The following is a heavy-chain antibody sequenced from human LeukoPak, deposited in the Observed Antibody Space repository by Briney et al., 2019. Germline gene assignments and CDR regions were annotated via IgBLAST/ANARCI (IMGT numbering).Heavy chain of an antibody. CDR3: ARDWSYGYPNWFDP. CDR1: GYTFTSYA. D-gene: IGHD5-18*01. CDR2: INAGNGNT. V-gene: IGHV1-3*01. J-gene: IGHJ5*02. Sequence: ASVKVSCKASGYTFTSYAMRWVRQAPGQRLEWMGWINAGNGNTKYSQKFQGRVTITRDTSASTAYMELSSLRSEDTAVYYCARDWSYGYPNWFDPWGQGTLVTVSS.